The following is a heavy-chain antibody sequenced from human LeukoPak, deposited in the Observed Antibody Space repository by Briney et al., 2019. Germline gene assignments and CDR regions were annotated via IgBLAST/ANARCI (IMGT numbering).Heavy chain of an antibody. Sequence: SETLSLTCTVSGGSISGYYWSWIRQPAGEGLEWIGHIYTSGSTDYNPSLKSRVTMSVDTSKKQSSLKLSSVTAADTAVYFCARRRGYTYYQWGQGTLVIVSS. CDR2: IYTSGST. CDR1: GGSISGYY. J-gene: IGHJ4*02. D-gene: IGHD5-18*01. V-gene: IGHV4-4*07. CDR3: ARRRGYTYYQ.